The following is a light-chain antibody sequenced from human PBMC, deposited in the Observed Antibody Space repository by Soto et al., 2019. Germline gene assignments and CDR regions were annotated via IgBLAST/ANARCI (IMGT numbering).Light chain of an antibody. Sequence: EIVMTQSPATLSVSPGERATLSCRASQSVNTDLAWYQQRPGQAPSLLIYGASIRAPGIPARFSGSGSGTEFILTITSLQSEDFAVYYCQQYNNWPPWTFCQGTKVEIK. V-gene: IGKV3-15*01. CDR3: QQYNNWPPWT. J-gene: IGKJ1*01. CDR1: QSVNTD. CDR2: GAS.